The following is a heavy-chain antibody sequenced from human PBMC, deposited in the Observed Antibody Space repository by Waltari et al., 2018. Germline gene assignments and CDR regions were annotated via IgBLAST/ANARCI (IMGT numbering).Heavy chain of an antibody. Sequence: EVQLVESGGGLVQPGGSLRLSCAASGFTFSSYEMNWVRQVPGKGVEWVSYISSSGSTIYYADSVKGRFTISRDNAKNSLYLQMNSLRAEDTAVYYCARDSGYEDYWGQGTLVTVSS. D-gene: IGHD5-12*01. CDR1: GFTFSSYE. CDR2: ISSSGSTI. J-gene: IGHJ4*02. V-gene: IGHV3-48*03. CDR3: ARDSGYEDY.